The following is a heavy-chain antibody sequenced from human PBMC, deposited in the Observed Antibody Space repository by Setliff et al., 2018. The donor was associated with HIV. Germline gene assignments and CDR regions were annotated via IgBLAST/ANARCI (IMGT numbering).Heavy chain of an antibody. CDR1: GASISSSYW. CDR2: ISHSGTT. CDR3: ARGLGLLRGVPFSR. Sequence: SETLSLTCAVSGASISSSYWWNWVRQPPGKGLEWIGEISHSGTTNYNPSLKSRVSISVETSKNQFSLNLSSVTAADTAVYYCARGLGLLRGVPFSRWGQGTLVTVSS. D-gene: IGHD3-10*01. J-gene: IGHJ4*02. V-gene: IGHV4-4*02.